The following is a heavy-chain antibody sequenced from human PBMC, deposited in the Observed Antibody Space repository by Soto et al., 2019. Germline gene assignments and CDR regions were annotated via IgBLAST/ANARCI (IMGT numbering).Heavy chain of an antibody. Sequence: VQLVESGGGVVQPGRSLRLSCAASGFTFSSYAMHWVRQAPGKGLEWVAVISGSGGSTYYADSVKGRFTISRDNSKNTLYLQMNSLRAEDTAVYYCAKVGSSWYPHPYWGQGTLVTVSS. CDR1: GFTFSSYA. D-gene: IGHD6-13*01. CDR2: ISGSGGST. CDR3: AKVGSSWYPHPY. J-gene: IGHJ4*02. V-gene: IGHV3-23*04.